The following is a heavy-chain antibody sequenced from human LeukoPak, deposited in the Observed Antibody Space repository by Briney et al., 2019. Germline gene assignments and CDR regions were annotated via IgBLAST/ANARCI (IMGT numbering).Heavy chain of an antibody. V-gene: IGHV3-21*01. Sequence: GGSVRLSCAASGFTFSNYGLHWLRQARGKGLAWVSSISSGSGYIFYADSLKGRFTISRDNAKESLYLQMNNLRAEDTAVYYCARGVGESSLPYFDYWGQGTLVTVSS. CDR1: GFTFSNYG. J-gene: IGHJ4*02. CDR3: ARGVGESSLPYFDY. D-gene: IGHD3-16*02. CDR2: ISSGSGYI.